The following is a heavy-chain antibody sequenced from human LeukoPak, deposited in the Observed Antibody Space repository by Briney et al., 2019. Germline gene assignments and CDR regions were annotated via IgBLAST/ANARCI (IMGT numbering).Heavy chain of an antibody. Sequence: SETLSLTCTVSGGSISSSSYYWGWIRQPPGKGLERIGSIYYSGSTYYNPSLKSRVTISVDTSKNQFSLKLSSVTAADTTVYYCARQPPTLDFWSGYMASQYYFDYWGQGTLVTVSS. CDR3: ARQPPTLDFWSGYMASQYYFDY. CDR1: GGSISSSSYY. J-gene: IGHJ4*02. V-gene: IGHV4-39*01. D-gene: IGHD3-3*01. CDR2: IYYSGST.